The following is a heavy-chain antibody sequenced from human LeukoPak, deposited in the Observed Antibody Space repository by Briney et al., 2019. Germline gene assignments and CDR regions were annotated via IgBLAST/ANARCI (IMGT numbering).Heavy chain of an antibody. CDR2: INGGGDNT. J-gene: IGHJ4*02. D-gene: IGHD6-19*01. Sequence: GGSLRLSCAASGLTFSSYAMSWVRQAPGKGLEWVSAINGGGDNTFYADSVKGRFTISRDNARNSLYLQMNSLRAEDTAVYYCARGPYTNGHYFDYWGQGTLATVSS. V-gene: IGHV3-23*01. CDR3: ARGPYTNGHYFDY. CDR1: GLTFSSYA.